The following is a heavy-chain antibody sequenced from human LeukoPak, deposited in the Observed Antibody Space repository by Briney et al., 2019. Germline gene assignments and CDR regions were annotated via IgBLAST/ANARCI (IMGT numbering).Heavy chain of an antibody. J-gene: IGHJ4*02. CDR2: IYYSGST. CDR3: ARDIVLVAASLYYFDY. V-gene: IGHV4-39*07. Sequence: PSETLSLTCTVSGGSISSSSYYWGWIRQPPGKGLEWNGSIYYSGSTYYNPSLKSRVTISVDTSKNQFSLKLSSVTAADTAVYYCARDIVLVAASLYYFDYWGQGTLVTVSS. D-gene: IGHD2-8*02. CDR1: GGSISSSSYY.